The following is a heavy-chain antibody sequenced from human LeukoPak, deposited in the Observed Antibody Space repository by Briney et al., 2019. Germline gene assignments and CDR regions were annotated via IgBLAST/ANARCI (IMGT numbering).Heavy chain of an antibody. Sequence: PGGSLRLSCAAPGFTFSNAWMSWVRQAPGKGLEWVGRIKSKTDGGTTDYAAPVKGRFTISRDDSKNTLYLQMNSLRAEDTAVYYCARTLKGYCSSTSCCPFHYWGQGTLVTVSS. CDR1: GFTFSNAW. D-gene: IGHD2-2*01. V-gene: IGHV3-15*01. CDR3: ARTLKGYCSSTSCCPFHY. CDR2: IKSKTDGGTT. J-gene: IGHJ4*02.